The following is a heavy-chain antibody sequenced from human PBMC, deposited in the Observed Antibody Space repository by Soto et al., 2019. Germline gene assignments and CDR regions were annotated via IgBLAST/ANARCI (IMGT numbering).Heavy chain of an antibody. Sequence: GGSLRLSCAASGFTFSSYAMSWVRQAPGKGLEWVSAISGSGGSTYYADSVKGRFTISRDNSKNTLYLQMNSLRAEDTAVYYCAKLRGYSYGDNWFDPWGQGTLGTGAS. D-gene: IGHD5-18*01. CDR3: AKLRGYSYGDNWFDP. CDR2: ISGSGGST. J-gene: IGHJ5*02. CDR1: GFTFSSYA. V-gene: IGHV3-23*01.